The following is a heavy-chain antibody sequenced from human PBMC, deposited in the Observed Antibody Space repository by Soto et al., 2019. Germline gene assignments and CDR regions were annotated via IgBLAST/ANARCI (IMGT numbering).Heavy chain of an antibody. CDR3: ARVPGRL. V-gene: IGHV3-53*02. Sequence: QLVETGGGLIQPGTSLTLSCAASGFSVSRNYMTWVRQAPGKGLGWVSFVYSGGATFYADSVKGRFILSRDDSQNTMYLQMNNLRAEDTAVYYCARVPGRLWGRGTLVTVAS. J-gene: IGHJ4*02. CDR2: VYSGGAT. CDR1: GFSVSRNY. D-gene: IGHD3-10*01.